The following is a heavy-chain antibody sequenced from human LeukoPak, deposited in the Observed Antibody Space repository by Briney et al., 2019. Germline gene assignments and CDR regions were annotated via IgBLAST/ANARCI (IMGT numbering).Heavy chain of an antibody. CDR3: ATMVTSPTYYYDSSGYEDY. Sequence: GGSLRLSCAASGFTFSSYAMSWVRQAPGKGLEWVSAVSGSGGSTYYADSVKGRFTISRDNSKNTLYPQMNSLRAEDTAVYYCATMVTSPTYYYDSSGYEDYWGQGTLVTASS. CDR1: GFTFSSYA. D-gene: IGHD3-22*01. CDR2: VSGSGGST. V-gene: IGHV3-23*01. J-gene: IGHJ4*02.